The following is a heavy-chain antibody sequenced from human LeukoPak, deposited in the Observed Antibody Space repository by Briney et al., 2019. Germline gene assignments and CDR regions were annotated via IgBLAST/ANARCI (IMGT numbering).Heavy chain of an antibody. V-gene: IGHV4-59*11. CDR1: GGSLSRHY. CDR2: IYYSGST. D-gene: IGHD3-16*01. CDR3: ATGGLAYYYYGMDV. Sequence: SETLSLTCSVSGGSLSRHYWSWIRQPPGKGLEWIGYIYYSGSTNYNPSLKSRVTISVDTSKNQFSLKLSSVTAADTAVYYCATGGLAYYYYGMDVWGQGTTVTVSS. J-gene: IGHJ6*02.